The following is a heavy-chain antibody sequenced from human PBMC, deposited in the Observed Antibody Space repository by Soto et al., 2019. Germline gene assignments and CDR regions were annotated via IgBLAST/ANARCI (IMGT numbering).Heavy chain of an antibody. CDR2: ISLSGSTI. CDR3: ARESFSASPNFFDY. Sequence: LRLSCAASGFAFSNYEMNWVRQAPGKGLEWVSYISLSGSTIYYADSVKGRFTISRDDAKDSLYLEMDSLRADDTAVYYCARESFSASPNFFDYWGQGTLVTVSS. J-gene: IGHJ4*02. CDR1: GFAFSNYE. D-gene: IGHD1-26*01. V-gene: IGHV3-48*03.